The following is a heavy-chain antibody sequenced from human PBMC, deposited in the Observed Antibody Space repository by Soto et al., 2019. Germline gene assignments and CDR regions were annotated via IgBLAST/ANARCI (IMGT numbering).Heavy chain of an antibody. Sequence: QVQLVESGGGVVHPGKSLRLSCAASGFIFTSYAIHWVRQAPGKGLEWVALISYNGINTYYADSVKGRFTISRDNSNNTLYLQMNSLGSEDTATYYCARGGGSDWHSTYFDAWGQGTLVTVSS. J-gene: IGHJ5*02. V-gene: IGHV3-30-3*01. D-gene: IGHD6-19*01. CDR1: GFIFTSYA. CDR3: ARGGGSDWHSTYFDA. CDR2: ISYNGINT.